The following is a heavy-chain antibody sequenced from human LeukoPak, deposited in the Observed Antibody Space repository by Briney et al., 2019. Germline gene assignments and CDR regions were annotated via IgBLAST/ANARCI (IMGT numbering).Heavy chain of an antibody. CDR2: IRYDGSKT. J-gene: IGHJ4*02. CDR1: RFTFSNYD. V-gene: IGHV3-30*02. CDR3: AKGVPNHDY. Sequence: PGGSLRLSCTASRFTFSNYDMHWVRQAPGKGLEWVAFIRYDGSKTYYADSVKGRFTISRDNSNSTMYLQMNNLSPEDTAVYYCAKGVPNHDYWGRGTLVTVSS. D-gene: IGHD2-8*01.